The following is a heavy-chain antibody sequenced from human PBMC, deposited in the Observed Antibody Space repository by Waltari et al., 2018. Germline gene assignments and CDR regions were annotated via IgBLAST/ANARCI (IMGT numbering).Heavy chain of an antibody. J-gene: IGHJ4*02. V-gene: IGHV1-69*05. CDR3: ARVLIGNYGGIETDY. CDR1: GGTFSSYD. CDR2: IIPICGTA. Sequence: QVQLGQSGAGVKKPGSSVKGSCKASGGTFSSYDHSWVRKAPGQGLEWMGGIIPICGTANYDQQCQGRVTITTYESTSTAYMELSSLRSEDTAVYYCARVLIGNYGGIETDYWGQGTLVTVSS. D-gene: IGHD2-15*01.